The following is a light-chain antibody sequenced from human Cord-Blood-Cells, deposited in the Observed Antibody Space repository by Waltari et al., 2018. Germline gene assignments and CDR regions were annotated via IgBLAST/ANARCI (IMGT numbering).Light chain of an antibody. CDR3: QQYGSSIFT. J-gene: IGKJ3*01. Sequence: EIVLTQSPGTLPLSPGERATVPCRASQSVSSSYLAWYQQKPGQAPRLLIYGASSRATGIPDRFSGSGSGTDFTLTISKLEPEDFAVYYCQQYGSSIFTFGPGTKVDIK. V-gene: IGKV3-20*01. CDR1: QSVSSSY. CDR2: GAS.